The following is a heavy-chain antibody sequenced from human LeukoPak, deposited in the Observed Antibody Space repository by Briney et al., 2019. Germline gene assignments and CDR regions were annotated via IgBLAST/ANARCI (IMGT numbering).Heavy chain of an antibody. D-gene: IGHD3-10*01. J-gene: IGHJ6*02. CDR1: GGTFSSYA. V-gene: IGHV1-69*06. Sequence: SVKVSCKASGGTFSSYAISWVRQAPGQGLEWMGGIIPIFGTANYAQKFQGRVTMTEDTSTDTAYMELSSLRSEDTAVYYCATAPGSGLGYYYGMDVWGQGTTVTVSS. CDR2: IIPIFGTA. CDR3: ATAPGSGLGYYYGMDV.